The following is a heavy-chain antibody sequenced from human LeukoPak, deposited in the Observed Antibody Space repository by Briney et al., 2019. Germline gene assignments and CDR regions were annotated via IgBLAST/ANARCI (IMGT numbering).Heavy chain of an antibody. V-gene: IGHV3-30*02. CDR2: IRYDGSNK. Sequence: AGGSLRLSCAASGFTFSSYGMHWVRQAPGKGLEWVAFIRYDGSNKYYADSVKGRFTISRDNSKNTLYLQMNSLRAEDTAVYYCAKASGYCSGGSCYSWFDPWGQGTLVTVSS. CDR3: AKASGYCSGGSCYSWFDP. J-gene: IGHJ5*02. CDR1: GFTFSSYG. D-gene: IGHD2-15*01.